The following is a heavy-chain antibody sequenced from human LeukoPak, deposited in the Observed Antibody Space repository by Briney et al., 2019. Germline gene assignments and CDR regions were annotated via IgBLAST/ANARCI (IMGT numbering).Heavy chain of an antibody. CDR1: GFTFSTYA. J-gene: IGHJ4*02. CDR3: NAGGYSYDY. Sequence: PGGSLRLSCAASGFTFSTYAMSWVRQAPGKGLEWVANIKQDGSEKYYVDSVKGRFTISRDNAKNSLYLQMNSLRAEDTAVYYCNAGGYSYDYWGQGTLVTVSS. D-gene: IGHD5-18*01. V-gene: IGHV3-7*02. CDR2: IKQDGSEK.